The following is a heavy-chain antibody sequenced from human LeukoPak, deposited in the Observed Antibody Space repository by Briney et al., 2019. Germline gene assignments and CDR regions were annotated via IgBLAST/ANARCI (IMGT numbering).Heavy chain of an antibody. J-gene: IGHJ4*02. CDR1: GFNFNSFG. V-gene: IGHV3-48*04. D-gene: IGHD2-21*02. Sequence: GGSLRLSCAASGFNFNSFGLVWVRQAPGKGLEWLSSFTSTSSATYSADSLQGRFTISRDNAKNSLYLQINSLRADDTAVYYCARAIASDGDSAYWGQGTLVTVSS. CDR2: FTSTSSAT. CDR3: ARAIASDGDSAY.